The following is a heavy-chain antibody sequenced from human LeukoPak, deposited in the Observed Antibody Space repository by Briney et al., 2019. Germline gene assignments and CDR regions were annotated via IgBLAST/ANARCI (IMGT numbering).Heavy chain of an antibody. D-gene: IGHD2-15*01. V-gene: IGHV4-39*02. J-gene: IGHJ3*02. CDR2: IYATGDT. Sequence: SETLSLTCTVSGASISSDNYYWGWLRQPPGKGLEWIGSIYATGDTYYNPSLKTRVIISVDTSKIQFSLKLSSVTAADTAVYYCAREIYCSGGSCSLDAFDIWGQGTMVTVSS. CDR3: AREIYCSGGSCSLDAFDI. CDR1: GASISSDNYY.